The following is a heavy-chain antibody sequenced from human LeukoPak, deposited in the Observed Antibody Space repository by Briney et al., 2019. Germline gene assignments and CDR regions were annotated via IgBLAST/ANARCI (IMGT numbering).Heavy chain of an antibody. CDR1: GFTFSSDA. Sequence: GGSLRLSCAASGFTFSSDAMHWVRQAPGKGLEYVSAISSNGGSTYYANSVKGRFTISRDNSKNTLFLQMGSLRAEDMAVYYCARGGPIAARPIDYWGQGTLVTVSS. D-gene: IGHD6-6*01. V-gene: IGHV3-64*01. J-gene: IGHJ4*02. CDR2: ISSNGGST. CDR3: ARGGPIAARPIDY.